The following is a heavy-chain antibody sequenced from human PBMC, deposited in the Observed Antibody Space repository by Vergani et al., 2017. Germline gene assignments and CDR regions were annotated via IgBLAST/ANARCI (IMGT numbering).Heavy chain of an antibody. V-gene: IGHV1-2*02. CDR3: ASTTTYSSGWYTFDY. D-gene: IGHD6-19*01. Sequence: QVQLVQSGAEVKKPGASVKVSCKASGYTFTGYYMHWVRPAPGQGLEWMGWINPNSGGTNYAQKFQGRVTMTRDTSISTAYMELSRLRSDDTAVYYCASTTTYSSGWYTFDYWGQGTLVTVSS. CDR1: GYTFTGYY. CDR2: INPNSGGT. J-gene: IGHJ4*02.